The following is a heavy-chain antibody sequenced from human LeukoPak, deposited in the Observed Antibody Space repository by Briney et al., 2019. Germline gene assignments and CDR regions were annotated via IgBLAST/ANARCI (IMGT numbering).Heavy chain of an antibody. Sequence: GGSLRLSCAASGFTYSSYGMHWVRQAPGKGLEWVAVISYDGSNKYYADSVKGRFTISRDNSKNTLYLQMNSLRAEDTAVYYCAKDGAGPPYDFWSGYFTSPYYFDYWGQGTLVTVSS. CDR3: AKDGAGPPYDFWSGYFTSPYYFDY. CDR2: ISYDGSNK. D-gene: IGHD3-3*01. J-gene: IGHJ4*02. V-gene: IGHV3-30*18. CDR1: GFTYSSYG.